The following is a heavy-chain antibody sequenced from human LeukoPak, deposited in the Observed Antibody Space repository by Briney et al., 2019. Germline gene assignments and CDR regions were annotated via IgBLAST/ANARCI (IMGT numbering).Heavy chain of an antibody. Sequence: GGSLRLSCAASGFTFSSYSMNWVRQAPGKGLEWVSSISSSSSYIYYAGSVKGRFTISRDNAKNSLYLQMNSLRGEDTAVYYCTRDRSRAEDDWGQGTLVTVSS. J-gene: IGHJ4*02. D-gene: IGHD1-14*01. CDR2: ISSSSSYI. V-gene: IGHV3-21*01. CDR1: GFTFSSYS. CDR3: TRDRSRAEDD.